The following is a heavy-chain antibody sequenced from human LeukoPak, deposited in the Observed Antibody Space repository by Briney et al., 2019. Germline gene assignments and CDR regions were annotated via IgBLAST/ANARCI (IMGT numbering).Heavy chain of an antibody. Sequence: SVKVSCKASGGTFSSYAISWVRQAPGQGLEWMGRIIPIFGTANYAQKFQGRVTNTTDESTSTAYMELSSLRSEDTAVYYCAREGDGSGSYYWADYYYYYMDVWGKGTTVTVSS. CDR2: IIPIFGTA. V-gene: IGHV1-69*05. CDR3: AREGDGSGSYYWADYYYYYMDV. D-gene: IGHD3-10*01. CDR1: GGTFSSYA. J-gene: IGHJ6*03.